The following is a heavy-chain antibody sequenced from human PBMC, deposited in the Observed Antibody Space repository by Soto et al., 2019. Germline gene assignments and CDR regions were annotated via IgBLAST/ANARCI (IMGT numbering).Heavy chain of an antibody. CDR2: ISGRGGDT. V-gene: IGHV3-23*01. CDR3: AKDQMARGVSPYYFDY. CDR1: GFTFSSYV. Sequence: HPGGSLRLSCAASGFTFSSYVMSWVRQAPGKGLEWVSAISGRGGDTFYADSVKGRFTISRDNPKNTLYLQMTSLRAEDTAIYYCAKDQMARGVSPYYFDYWGQGTLVTVSS. J-gene: IGHJ4*02. D-gene: IGHD3-10*01.